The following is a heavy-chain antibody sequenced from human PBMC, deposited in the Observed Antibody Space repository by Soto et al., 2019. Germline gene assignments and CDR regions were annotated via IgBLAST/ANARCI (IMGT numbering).Heavy chain of an antibody. CDR1: GGSIRTYY. CDR2: RYYSGRT. V-gene: IGHV4-59*01. Sequence: PSETMSLTCTVSGGSIRTYYWTWIRQTPGKGLEWVEHRYYSGRTNYNTSLKIRVTISVDPSKNQFYLNLNSVTAADSAVYFCARGMGTNTGDRISGIDVWGRETTVTVSS. CDR3: ARGMGTNTGDRISGIDV. J-gene: IGHJ6*02. D-gene: IGHD5-12*01.